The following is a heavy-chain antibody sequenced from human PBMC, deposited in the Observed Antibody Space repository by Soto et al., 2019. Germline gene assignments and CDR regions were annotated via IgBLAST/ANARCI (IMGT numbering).Heavy chain of an antibody. D-gene: IGHD4-17*01. CDR2: ISWNSGNL. Sequence: EVQLVESGGGLVQPGRSLRLSCAASGFTFDDYAMHWVRQGPGKGLEWVSSISWNSGNLGYADSVKGRFTISRDNAKNSLYLQMNSRRGEDTALYYCAKGASSTVFAFNDYWGQGTLVNVSS. V-gene: IGHV3-9*01. CDR3: AKGASSTVFAFNDY. CDR1: GFTFDDYA. J-gene: IGHJ4*02.